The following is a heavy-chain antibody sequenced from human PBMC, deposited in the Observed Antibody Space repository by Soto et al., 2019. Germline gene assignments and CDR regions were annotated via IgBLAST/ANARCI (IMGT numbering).Heavy chain of an antibody. V-gene: IGHV1-69*01. CDR1: GGTFSSYA. CDR2: IIPIPGTA. D-gene: IGHD2-2*01. CDR3: ARSQGSSTSLEIYYYYYYGMDV. J-gene: IGHJ6*02. Sequence: QVQLVQSGAEVKKPGSSVKVSCKASGGTFSSYAISWVRQAPGQGLEWMGGIIPIPGTANYAQKFQGRVMITAAESTSAAYMELSSLRSEDTAVYYCARSQGSSTSLEIYYYYYYGMDVWGQGTTVTVSS.